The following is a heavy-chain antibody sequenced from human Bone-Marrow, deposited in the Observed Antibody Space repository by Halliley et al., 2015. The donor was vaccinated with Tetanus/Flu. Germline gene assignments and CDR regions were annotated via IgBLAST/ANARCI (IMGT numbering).Heavy chain of an antibody. D-gene: IGHD2-15*01. CDR3: AATSGGSHFRGIDV. CDR2: IYYSGST. Sequence: TLSLTCTVSGGSVSSGTYFWSWIRQPPGKGLEWIGGIYYSGSTNYNPSLKSRLTISLDTSRNQFSLRLSSVTAADTAVYYCAATSGGSHFRGIDVWGQGTTVTVSS. CDR1: GGSVSSGTYF. J-gene: IGHJ6*02. V-gene: IGHV4-61*01.